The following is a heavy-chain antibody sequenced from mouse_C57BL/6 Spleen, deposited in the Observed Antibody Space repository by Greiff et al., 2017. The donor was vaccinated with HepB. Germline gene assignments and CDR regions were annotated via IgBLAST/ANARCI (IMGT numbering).Heavy chain of an antibody. CDR3: AREGYYGSSSYAMDY. D-gene: IGHD1-1*01. J-gene: IGHJ4*01. CDR1: GYTFTSYW. CDR2: IHPNSGST. V-gene: IGHV1-64*01. Sequence: QVQLKESGAELVKPGASVKLSCKASGYTFTSYWMHWVKQRPGQGLEWIGMIHPNSGSTNYNEKFKSKATLTVDKSSSTAYMQLSSLTSEDSAVYYCAREGYYGSSSYAMDYWGQGTSVTVSS.